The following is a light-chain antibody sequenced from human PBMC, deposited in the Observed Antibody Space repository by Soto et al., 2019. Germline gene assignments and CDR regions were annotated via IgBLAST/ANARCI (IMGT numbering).Light chain of an antibody. CDR1: QSLLHSNGYNY. CDR2: LGS. CDR3: VQALQTPLT. Sequence: DIVMTQSPLSLPVTPGEPASISCRSSQSLLHSNGYNYLDWYLQKPGQSPQLLIYLGSNRASGGPGRSSVSRSGTDFTLNISRVEAEDVGLSYCVQALQTPLTFGGGTKVEIK. J-gene: IGKJ4*01. V-gene: IGKV2-28*01.